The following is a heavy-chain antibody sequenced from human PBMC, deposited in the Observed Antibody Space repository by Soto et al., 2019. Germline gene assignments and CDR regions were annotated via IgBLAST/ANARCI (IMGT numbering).Heavy chain of an antibody. D-gene: IGHD5-18*01. J-gene: IGHJ6*02. CDR2: IIPIFGTA. CDR3: ARVKGGYSYGSLYYYYGMDV. V-gene: IGHV1-69*13. CDR1: GGTFSSYA. Sequence: GASLKVSCKASGGTFSSYAISWVQQAPGQGLEWMGGIIPIFGTANYAQKFQGRVTITADESTSTAYMELSSLRSEDTAVYYCARVKGGYSYGSLYYYYGMDVWGQGXTVTV.